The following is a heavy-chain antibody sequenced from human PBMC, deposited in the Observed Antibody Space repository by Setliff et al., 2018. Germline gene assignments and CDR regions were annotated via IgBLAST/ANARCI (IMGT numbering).Heavy chain of an antibody. CDR3: ASTEYSSSSSYYYYYYMDV. CDR1: GFTVSSNY. CDR2: IYSGGST. J-gene: IGHJ6*03. V-gene: IGHV3-66*02. D-gene: IGHD6-6*01. Sequence: GGSLRLSCAASGFTVSSNYMSWVRQAPGKGLEWVSVIYSGGSTYYADSVKGRFTISRDNSKNTLYLQMNSLRAEDTAVYYCASTEYSSSSSYYYYYYMDVWGKGTTVTVSS.